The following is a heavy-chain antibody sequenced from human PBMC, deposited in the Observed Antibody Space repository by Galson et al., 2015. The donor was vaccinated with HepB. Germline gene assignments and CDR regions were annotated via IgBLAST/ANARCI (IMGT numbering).Heavy chain of an antibody. V-gene: IGHV1-18*01. CDR2: ISAYSGDT. D-gene: IGHD5-18*01. Sequence: SVKVSCKASGYTFTSNGISWVRQAPGQGLEVMGWISAYSGDTNYVQKFQGRLTMNTDTSTNTAYMELRSLKSDDTAVYFCARDSGYTYGYQVFDHWGQGSLVSVSS. CDR3: ARDSGYTYGYQVFDH. J-gene: IGHJ4*02. CDR1: GYTFTSNG.